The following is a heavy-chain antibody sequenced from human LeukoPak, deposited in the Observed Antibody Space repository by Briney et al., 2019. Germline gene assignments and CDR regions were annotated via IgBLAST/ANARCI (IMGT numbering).Heavy chain of an antibody. V-gene: IGHV4-38-2*01. CDR1: GYSISSGYY. CDR3: ASYDKSGPGVDV. Sequence: PSETLSLTCAVSGYSISSGYYWGWIRQPPGKGLERIGSIYHSGSTYYNPSLKSRVTMSVDTSNNQFSLRLSSVTAADTAVYYCASYDKSGPGVDVWGKGTTVIVS. CDR2: IYHSGST. J-gene: IGHJ6*03. D-gene: IGHD3-22*01.